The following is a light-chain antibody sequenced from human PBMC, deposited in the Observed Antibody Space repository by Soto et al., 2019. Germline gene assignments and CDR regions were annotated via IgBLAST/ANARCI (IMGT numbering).Light chain of an antibody. CDR1: QTVKNN. J-gene: IGKJ1*01. CDR3: QQYNNWPPGT. V-gene: IGKV3-15*01. Sequence: EIVMTQSPATLSVSPGERATLSCRASQTVKNNLAWYQQKPGQAPRLLIYGASTRATGFPARFSGSGSGTEFTLTISGLQSEDFAVYYCQQYNNWPPGTFGQGTKVEIK. CDR2: GAS.